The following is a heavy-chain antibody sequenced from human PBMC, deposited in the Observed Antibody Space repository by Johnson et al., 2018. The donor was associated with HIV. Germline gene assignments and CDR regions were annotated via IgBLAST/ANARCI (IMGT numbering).Heavy chain of an antibody. CDR3: AKDGGRLRTDAFDI. CDR1: GFTFSNYA. Sequence: QLVESGGGLVQPGGSVRLSCAASGFTFSNYAMHWVRQAPGKGLEYVSAISTNGFLTYYANSVKGRFTISRDNSKNTLYLQMNSLRAEDTAVYYCAKDGGRLRTDAFDIWGQGTMVTVSS. V-gene: IGHV3-64*01. D-gene: IGHD2-15*01. J-gene: IGHJ3*02. CDR2: ISTNGFLT.